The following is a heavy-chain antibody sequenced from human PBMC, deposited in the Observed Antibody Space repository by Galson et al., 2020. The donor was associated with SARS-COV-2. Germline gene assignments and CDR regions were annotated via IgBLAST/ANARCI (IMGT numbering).Heavy chain of an antibody. D-gene: IGHD3-16*01. CDR1: GFTFDDYA. CDR3: AKDRGPGGVTNWIDP. V-gene: IGHV3-9*01. CDR2: ISWNSGNI. J-gene: IGHJ5*02. Sequence: TGGSLRLSCAASGFTFDDYAMHWVRQAPEKGLEWVSGISWNSGNIGYADSVKGRFTISRDNAKNSLYLQMNSLRAEDTALYYCAKDRGPGGVTNWIDPWGQGTLVTVSS.